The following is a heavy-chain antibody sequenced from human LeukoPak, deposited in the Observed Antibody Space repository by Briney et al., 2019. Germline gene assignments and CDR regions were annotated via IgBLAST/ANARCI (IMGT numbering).Heavy chain of an antibody. Sequence: EWMGVIIPIFGTANYAQKFQRRVTINADESTRTAYMELSSLRSQDTAVYYCARQDSSGYSYWGQGTLVTVSS. J-gene: IGHJ1*01. D-gene: IGHD3-22*01. CDR3: ARQDSSGYSY. CDR2: IIPIFGTA. V-gene: IGHV1-69*01.